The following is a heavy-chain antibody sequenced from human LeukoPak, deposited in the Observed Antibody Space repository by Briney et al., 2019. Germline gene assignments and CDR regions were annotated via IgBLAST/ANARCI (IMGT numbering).Heavy chain of an antibody. CDR1: GFTLSTNA. CDR2: ISYDGSNK. Sequence: GGSLRLSCLTSGFTLSTNAMSWVRRAPGKGLEWVAVISYDGSNKYYADSVKGRFTISRDNSKNTLYLQMNSLRAEDTAVYYCAGVAGYYYYYGMDVWGQGTTVTVSS. V-gene: IGHV3-30*04. D-gene: IGHD6-19*01. CDR3: AGVAGYYYYYGMDV. J-gene: IGHJ6*02.